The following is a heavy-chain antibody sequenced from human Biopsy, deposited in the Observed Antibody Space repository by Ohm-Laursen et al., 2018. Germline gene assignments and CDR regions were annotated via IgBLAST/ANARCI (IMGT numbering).Heavy chain of an antibody. V-gene: IGHV1-69*06. CDR1: GGTFSNYG. CDR3: AAKLTGYFHH. J-gene: IGHJ1*01. Sequence: SVTASCKAPGGTFSNYGVNWARQAPGHGLEWLGGNIPILGTGNYAQKFHDRVTVAADTSTSTATMELRSLRSDDTAVYYCAAKLTGYFHHWGQGTLVTVSS. D-gene: IGHD3-9*01. CDR2: NIPILGTG.